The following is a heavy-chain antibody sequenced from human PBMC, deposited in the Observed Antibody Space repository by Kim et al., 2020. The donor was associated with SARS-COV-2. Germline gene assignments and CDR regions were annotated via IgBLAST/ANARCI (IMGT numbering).Heavy chain of an antibody. V-gene: IGHV1-69*10. Sequence: SVKVSCKASGGTFSSYTISWVRQAPGQGLEWKGGIIPILGIANYAQKFQGRVTITADKSTSTAYMELSSLRSEDTAVYYCARTNVVVPAAISGFDPWGQGTLVTVSS. J-gene: IGHJ5*02. CDR1: GGTFSSYT. CDR3: ARTNVVVPAAISGFDP. D-gene: IGHD2-2*01. CDR2: IIPILGIA.